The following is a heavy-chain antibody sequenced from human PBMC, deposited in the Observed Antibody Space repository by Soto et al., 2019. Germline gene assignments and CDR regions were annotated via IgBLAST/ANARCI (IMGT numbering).Heavy chain of an antibody. Sequence: QVQLVQSGGEVKKPGASVKVSCKASGYTFTNYGISWVRQAPGQGLEWMGWINVYNGNTKYAQKVQGRVTKTTDTSTSTAYMARRSLRSDDTDVYYCARGVGSGSYYNQYNWFDPWGQGTLVTVSS. CDR2: INVYNGNT. V-gene: IGHV1-18*01. CDR1: GYTFTNYG. D-gene: IGHD3-10*01. CDR3: ARGVGSGSYYNQYNWFDP. J-gene: IGHJ5*02.